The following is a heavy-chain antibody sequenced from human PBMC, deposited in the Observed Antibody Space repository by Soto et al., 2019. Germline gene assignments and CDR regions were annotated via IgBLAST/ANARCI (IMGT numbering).Heavy chain of an antibody. CDR1: GYDFTTYG. D-gene: IGHD1-1*01. Sequence: QVHLVQSGAEVKKPGASVKVSCKGSGYDFTTYGITWVRQAPGQGLEWMAWISAHNGNTDYAQKLQGRVTVPRDTSTSTAYMERRSLRSDDTAMYYCARGRYGDYWGQGALVTVSS. J-gene: IGHJ4*02. CDR3: ARGRYGDY. CDR2: ISAHNGNT. V-gene: IGHV1-18*01.